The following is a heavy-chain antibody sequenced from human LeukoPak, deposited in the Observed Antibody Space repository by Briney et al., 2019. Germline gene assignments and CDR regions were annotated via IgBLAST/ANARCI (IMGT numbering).Heavy chain of an antibody. D-gene: IGHD2-21*02. CDR2: IYYRGSS. CDR1: GGSISSSSFY. J-gene: IGHJ4*02. CDR3: AAHLRAYCGGDCY. Sequence: PSETLSLTCTVSGGSISSSSFYWGWIRQPPGKGLEWIGSIYYRGSSYYSPSLKSRVTISGGASKNQFSLKLSAVTAADTAVYYCAAHLRAYCGGDCYWGQGTLVTVSS. V-gene: IGHV4-39*07.